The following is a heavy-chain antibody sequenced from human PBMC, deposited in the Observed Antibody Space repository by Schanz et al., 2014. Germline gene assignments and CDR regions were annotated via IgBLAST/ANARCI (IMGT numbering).Heavy chain of an antibody. J-gene: IGHJ4*02. V-gene: IGHV3-23*04. D-gene: IGHD5-18*01. CDR2: ISGSGGTT. CDR1: GFNFSDYA. CDR3: VRVSFADPRLYRGMDRDIDY. Sequence: EVQLVESGGGLVPPGGSLRLSCAASGFNFSDYAMCWVRQAPGKGLEWVSAISGSGGTTYYADSVKGRFTISRDNSKNTLYLQMNSLRAEDTAVYYCVRVSFADPRLYRGMDRDIDYWGQGTLVTVSS.